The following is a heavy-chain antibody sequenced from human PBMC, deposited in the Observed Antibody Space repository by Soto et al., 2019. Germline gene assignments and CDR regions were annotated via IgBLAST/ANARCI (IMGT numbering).Heavy chain of an antibody. Sequence: SVKVSCKASGGTFSSYAISWVRQAPGQGLEWMGGIIPIFGTANYAQKFQGRVTITADKSTSTAYMELSSLRSEDTAVYYCARDRSYYGPGPYNWFDPWGQGTLVTV. CDR1: GGTFSSYA. CDR3: ARDRSYYGPGPYNWFDP. D-gene: IGHD3-10*01. CDR2: IIPIFGTA. V-gene: IGHV1-69*06. J-gene: IGHJ5*02.